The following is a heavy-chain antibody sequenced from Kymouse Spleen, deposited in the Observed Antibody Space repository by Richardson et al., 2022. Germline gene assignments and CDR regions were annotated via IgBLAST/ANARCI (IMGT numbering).Heavy chain of an antibody. CDR3: AGYSSGWFSFDY. J-gene: IGHJ4*02. D-gene: IGHD6-19*01. Sequence: QVQLQESGPGLVKPSETLSLTCTVSGGSISSYYWSWIRQPPGKGLEWIGYIYYSGSTNYNPSLKSRVTISVDTSKNQFSLKLSSVTAADTAVYYCAGYSSGWFSFDYWGQGTLVTVSS. CDR1: GGSISSYY. CDR2: IYYSGST. V-gene: IGHV4-59*01.